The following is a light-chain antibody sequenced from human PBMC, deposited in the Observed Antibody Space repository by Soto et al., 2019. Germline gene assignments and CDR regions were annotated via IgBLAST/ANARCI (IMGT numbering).Light chain of an antibody. CDR1: SSDVGGYNY. J-gene: IGLJ1*01. Sequence: QAVLNQPASVSGSPGQSITISCTGTSSDVGGYNYVSWYQQHPGKAPKLMIYDVSNRPSGVSNRFSGSKSGNTASLTISGLQAEYEADYYCSSYTSSSTLNYVFGTGTKVTVL. V-gene: IGLV2-14*01. CDR3: SSYTSSSTLNYV. CDR2: DVS.